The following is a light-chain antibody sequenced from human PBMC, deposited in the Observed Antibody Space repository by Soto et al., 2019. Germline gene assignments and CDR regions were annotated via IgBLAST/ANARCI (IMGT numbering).Light chain of an antibody. J-gene: IGKJ1*01. CDR3: QQYGGSPLWT. V-gene: IGKV3-20*01. CDR1: QSVSSTY. Sequence: IVLTQSPGTLSSSPGERATLSCRASQSVSSTYLAWYQQKPGQAPRLLIYGASSRATGIPDRFSGSGSGTDFTLTISRLEPEDFAVYYCQQYGGSPLWTFGQGTKVDIK. CDR2: GAS.